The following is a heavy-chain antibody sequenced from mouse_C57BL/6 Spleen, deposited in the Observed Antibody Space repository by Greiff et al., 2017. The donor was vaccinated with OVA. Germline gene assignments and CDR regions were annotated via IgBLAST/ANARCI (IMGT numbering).Heavy chain of an antibody. J-gene: IGHJ3*01. V-gene: IGHV1-82*01. Sequence: QVQLQQSGPELVKPGASVKLSCKASGYAFSSSWMNWVKQRPGQGLEWIGRIYPGDGDINYNGKFKGKATLTADKASSTDYMQLSSLTSEDSAVYFYERGKKAQATAWFADWGQGTLVTVSA. CDR1: GYAFSSSW. CDR2: IYPGDGDI. D-gene: IGHD3-2*02. CDR3: ERGKKAQATAWFAD.